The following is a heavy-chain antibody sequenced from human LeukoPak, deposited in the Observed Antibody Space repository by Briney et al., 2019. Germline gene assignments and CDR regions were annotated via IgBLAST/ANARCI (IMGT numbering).Heavy chain of an antibody. CDR2: ISSSGAYT. D-gene: IGHD5-12*01. J-gene: IGHJ3*01. V-gene: IGHV3-21*01. CDR3: ARCRYDTLGGDSFDV. CDR1: GVNVTRYS. Sequence: GGSLRLSCVASGVNVTRYSMHWVRQSPGKGLEWVSSISSSGAYTYYADSLRGRFTISRDNAKSSLYLQMNSLRDGDTALYYCARCRYDTLGGDSFDVWGQGTVVTVSS.